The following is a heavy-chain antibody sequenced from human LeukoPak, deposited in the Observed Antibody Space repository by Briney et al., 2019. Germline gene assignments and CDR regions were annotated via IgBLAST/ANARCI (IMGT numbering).Heavy chain of an antibody. D-gene: IGHD4-11*01. CDR3: AKAVYDYKGGFDY. CDR2: ISWNSGSI. J-gene: IGHJ4*02. CDR1: GFTFDDYA. V-gene: IGHV3-9*03. Sequence: PGGSLRLSCAASGFTFDDYAMHWVRQAPGKGLEWVSGISWNSGSIGYADSVKGRFTISRDNAKNSLYLQMNSLRAEDMALYYCAKAVYDYKGGFDYWGQGTLVTVSS.